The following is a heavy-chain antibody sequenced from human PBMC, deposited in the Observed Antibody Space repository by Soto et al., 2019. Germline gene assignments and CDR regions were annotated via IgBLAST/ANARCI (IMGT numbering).Heavy chain of an antibody. CDR1: GYTFTSYA. Sequence: ASVKVSCKASGYTFTSYAMHWVRQAPGQRLEWMGWINAGNGNTKYSQKFQGRVTITRDTSASKAYMELSSLRSEDTAVYYCARGRWDIVVVPDALDYWGQGTLVTVSS. J-gene: IGHJ4*02. CDR3: ARGRWDIVVVPDALDY. V-gene: IGHV1-3*01. D-gene: IGHD2-2*01. CDR2: INAGNGNT.